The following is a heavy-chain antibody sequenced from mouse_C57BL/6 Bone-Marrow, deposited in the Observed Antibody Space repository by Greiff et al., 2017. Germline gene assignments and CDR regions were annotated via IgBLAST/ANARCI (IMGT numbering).Heavy chain of an antibody. V-gene: IGHV1-81*01. CDR3: ARRSTIRYFDY. CDR2: IYPRSGNT. Sequence: QVHVKQSGAELARPGASVKLSCKASGYTFTSYGISWVKQRTGQGLEWIGEIYPRSGNTYYNEKFKGKATLTADKSSSTAYMELRSLTSEDSAVYFCARRSTIRYFDYWGQGTTLTVSS. D-gene: IGHD2-1*01. CDR1: GYTFTSYG. J-gene: IGHJ2*01.